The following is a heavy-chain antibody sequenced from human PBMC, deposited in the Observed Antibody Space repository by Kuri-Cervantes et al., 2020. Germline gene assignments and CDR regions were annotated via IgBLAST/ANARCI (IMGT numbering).Heavy chain of an antibody. CDR2: ISYTGST. Sequence: GSLRLSCTISGGSFSNYYWTWIRQPPGKGLEGIGYISYTGSTNYNPSLKSRVTISIDTSKNQFSLRLNSVTAADTAVYYCARAFFEARGDWDDAFDIWGRGTLVTGSS. CDR1: GGSFSNYY. D-gene: IGHD3-10*01. J-gene: IGHJ3*02. CDR3: ARAFFEARGDWDDAFDI. V-gene: IGHV4-59*01.